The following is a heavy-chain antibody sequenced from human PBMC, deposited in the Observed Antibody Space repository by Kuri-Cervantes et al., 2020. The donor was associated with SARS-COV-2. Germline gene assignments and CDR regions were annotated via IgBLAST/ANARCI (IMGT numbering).Heavy chain of an antibody. V-gene: IGHV4-30-4*08. CDR3: ARVFDYGSGSPRAFDY. D-gene: IGHD3-10*01. CDR2: IYYSGST. J-gene: IGHJ4*02. Sequence: SETLSLTCTVSGGSISSGDYYWSWIRQPPGKGLEWIGYIYYSGSTYYNPSLKSRVTISVDTSKNQFSLKLSSVTAADTAVYYCARVFDYGSGSPRAFDYWGQGTLVTVS. CDR1: GGSISSGDYY.